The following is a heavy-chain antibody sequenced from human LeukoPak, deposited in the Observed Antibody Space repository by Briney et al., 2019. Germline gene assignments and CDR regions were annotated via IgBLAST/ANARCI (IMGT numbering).Heavy chain of an antibody. CDR1: GYTFTSNY. D-gene: IGHD5-12*01. V-gene: IGHV1-46*01. CDR3: ARGNSGHDDY. J-gene: IGHJ4*02. CDR2: INSSGGST. Sequence: ASVKVSCKASGYTFTSNYIHWVRQAPGQGLEWMGIINSSGGSTSYAQKFQGRVTMTRDTSTSTVYMELSSLRSEDTAAYYCARGNSGHDDYWGQGTLVTVSS.